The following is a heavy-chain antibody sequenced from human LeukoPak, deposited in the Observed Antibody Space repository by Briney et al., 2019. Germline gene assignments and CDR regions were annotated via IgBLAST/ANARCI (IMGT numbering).Heavy chain of an antibody. V-gene: IGHV4-59*01. J-gene: IGHJ4*02. CDR2: IYYSGST. CDR1: GGSISSYY. D-gene: IGHD3-22*01. CDR3: ARGYDSTPSYYFDY. Sequence: SETLSLTCTVSGGSISSYYWSWIRQPPGKGLEWMGYIYYSGSTNYNPSLKSRVTISVDTSKNQFSLKLSSVTAADTAVYYCARGYDSTPSYYFDYWGQGTLVTVSS.